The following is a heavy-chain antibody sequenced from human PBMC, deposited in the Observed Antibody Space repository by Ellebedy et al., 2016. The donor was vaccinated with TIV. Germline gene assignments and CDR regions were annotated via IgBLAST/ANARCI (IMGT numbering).Heavy chain of an antibody. CDR3: AREGVVGANRGGYFDN. Sequence: AASVTVSCKASGYTFTRYPIHWVRQAPGQRLEWMGWIHAGNGNTKYSQKFQGSVTITRDTSASTDYMELSRLSSEDTAVYYCAREGVVGANRGGYFDNWGQGTLVTVSS. CDR2: IHAGNGNT. D-gene: IGHD1-26*01. CDR1: GYTFTRYP. J-gene: IGHJ4*02. V-gene: IGHV1-3*01.